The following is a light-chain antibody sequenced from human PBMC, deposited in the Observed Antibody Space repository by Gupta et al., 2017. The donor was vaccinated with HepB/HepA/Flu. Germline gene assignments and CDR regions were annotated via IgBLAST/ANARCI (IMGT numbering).Light chain of an antibody. CDR2: GAS. CDR3: QQYNNWHT. J-gene: IGKJ4*01. V-gene: IGKV3-15*01. CDR1: QSVSSN. Sequence: IVMTQSPATLSVSPGERATLSCRASQSVSSNLAWYQQKPGQAPRLLIYGASIMDTGIPARFSGSGFGTEFTLTISSLQFEDFAAYYWQQYNNWHTFGGGTKVEIK.